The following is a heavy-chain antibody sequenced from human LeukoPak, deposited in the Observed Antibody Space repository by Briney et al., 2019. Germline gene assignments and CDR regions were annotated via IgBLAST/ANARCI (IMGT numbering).Heavy chain of an antibody. CDR1: GFTFSKYA. Sequence: GGSLRLSCAAFGFTFSKYAMNWVRQAPGKGLEWVSAISGSGAATFNADSVKGRFTISRDNSKNTLYLQMNSLRAADTAVYYCAKDLSSGWYPYYFDFWGRGTLVTVPS. D-gene: IGHD6-19*01. CDR2: ISGSGAAT. CDR3: AKDLSSGWYPYYFDF. J-gene: IGHJ4*01. V-gene: IGHV3-23*01.